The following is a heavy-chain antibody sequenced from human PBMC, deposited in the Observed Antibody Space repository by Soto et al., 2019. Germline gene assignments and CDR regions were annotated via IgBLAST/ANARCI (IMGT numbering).Heavy chain of an antibody. V-gene: IGHV3-30*03. Sequence: QVQLVESGGGVVRPGRSLRLSCATSGFTFSMYSIHWVRQAPGKGLEWVAFTSYDGSNTYYADSVRGRFTISRDSSKNTVYLQMNSLRPADTAVYYCARDRVYMMVEATYSWGQGTLVTVSS. D-gene: IGHD3-10*01. CDR2: TSYDGSNT. J-gene: IGHJ4*02. CDR1: GFTFSMYS. CDR3: ARDRVYMMVEATYS.